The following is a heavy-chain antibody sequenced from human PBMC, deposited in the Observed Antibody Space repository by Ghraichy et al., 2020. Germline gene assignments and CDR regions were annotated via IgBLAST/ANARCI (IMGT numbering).Heavy chain of an antibody. Sequence: GESLNISCAASGFTFSSYAMHWVRQAPGKGLEWVSAISGSSGSTYYADSVKGRFTISRDNSKNTLYLQMNSLRAEDTAVYYCAKDSDYYGSGSEVTFDYWGQGTLVTVSS. CDR2: ISGSSGST. CDR1: GFTFSSYA. J-gene: IGHJ4*02. D-gene: IGHD3-10*01. V-gene: IGHV3-23*01. CDR3: AKDSDYYGSGSEVTFDY.